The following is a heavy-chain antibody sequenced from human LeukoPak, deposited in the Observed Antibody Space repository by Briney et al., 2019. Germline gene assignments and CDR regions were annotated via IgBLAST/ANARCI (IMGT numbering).Heavy chain of an antibody. J-gene: IGHJ4*02. CDR1: GFTFSSYA. Sequence: PGGSLRLSCAASGFTFSSYAMHWVRQAPGKGLEWVAVISYNGSNKYYADSVKGRFTISRDNSKNTLYLQMNSLRAEDTAVYYCARDRGLVAVAGSYFDYWGQGTLVTVSS. CDR2: ISYNGSNK. D-gene: IGHD6-19*01. V-gene: IGHV3-30*04. CDR3: ARDRGLVAVAGSYFDY.